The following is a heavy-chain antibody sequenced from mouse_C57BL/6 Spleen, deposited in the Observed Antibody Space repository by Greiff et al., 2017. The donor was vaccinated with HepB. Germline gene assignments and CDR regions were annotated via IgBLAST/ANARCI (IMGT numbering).Heavy chain of an antibody. CDR3: ASTGYYGSSSFDY. Sequence: DVQLQESGPELVKPGASVKMSCKASGYTFTDYNMHWVKQSHGKSLEWIGYINPNNGGTSYNQKFKGKATLTVNKSSSTAYMELRSLTSEDSAVYYCASTGYYGSSSFDYWGQGTTLTVSS. CDR1: GYTFTDYN. D-gene: IGHD1-1*01. J-gene: IGHJ2*01. V-gene: IGHV1-22*01. CDR2: INPNNGGT.